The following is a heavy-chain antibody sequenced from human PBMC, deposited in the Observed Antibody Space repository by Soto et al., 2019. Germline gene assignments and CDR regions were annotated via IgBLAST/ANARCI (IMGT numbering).Heavy chain of an antibody. J-gene: IGHJ4*02. V-gene: IGHV3-23*01. CDR1: GFTFSSYA. D-gene: IGHD6-19*01. CDR3: AKVNFGAGKGPFDY. CDR2: ISGSGGRT. Sequence: EVQLLESGGGLVQPGGSLRLSCAASGFTFSSYAMSWVRQAPGKGREWVSAISGSGGRTYYADSVKGRFTISRDNSKNTLYLQMNSLRAEDTAVYYCAKVNFGAGKGPFDYWGQGTLVTVSS.